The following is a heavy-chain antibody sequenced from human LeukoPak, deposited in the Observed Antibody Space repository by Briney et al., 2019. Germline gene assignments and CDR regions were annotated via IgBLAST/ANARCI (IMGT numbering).Heavy chain of an antibody. Sequence: PSETLSLTCTVSGGSISSRSHYWGWIRQPPGKGLEWIANIYYSGNTHYNPSLKSRVTISVDTSKNQFSLKLSSVIAADTAVYYCARHRDDILTAYHPEIIDYWGQGTLVTVSS. V-gene: IGHV4-39*01. D-gene: IGHD3-9*01. CDR1: GGSISSRSHY. CDR3: ARHRDDILTAYHPEIIDY. J-gene: IGHJ4*02. CDR2: IYYSGNT.